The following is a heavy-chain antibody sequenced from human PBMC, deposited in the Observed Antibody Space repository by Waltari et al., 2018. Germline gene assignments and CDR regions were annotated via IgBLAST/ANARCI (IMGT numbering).Heavy chain of an antibody. Sequence: EVQLVESGGGLVKPGGSLRLSCAASGFTFSSYSMNWVRQAPGKGLEWVSSISSSSSYIYYADSVKGRFTISRDNAKNSLYLQMNSLRAEDTAVYYCASLDYYDSSGYYLGNYWGQGTLVTVSS. D-gene: IGHD3-22*01. CDR2: ISSSSSYI. CDR1: GFTFSSYS. V-gene: IGHV3-21*01. CDR3: ASLDYYDSSGYYLGNY. J-gene: IGHJ4*02.